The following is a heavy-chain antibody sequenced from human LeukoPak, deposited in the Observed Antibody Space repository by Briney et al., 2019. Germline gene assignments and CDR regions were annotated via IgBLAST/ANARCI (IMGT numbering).Heavy chain of an antibody. V-gene: IGHV1-18*01. J-gene: IGHJ6*03. D-gene: IGHD3-10*01. Sequence: ASVKVSCKASGYTLTSYGISWVRQAPGQGLEWMGWISAYNGNTNYAQKLQGRVTMTTDTSTSTAYMELRSLRSDDTAVYYCARGGASNYYYYYMDVWGKGTTVTVSS. CDR2: ISAYNGNT. CDR3: ARGGASNYYYYYMDV. CDR1: GYTLTSYG.